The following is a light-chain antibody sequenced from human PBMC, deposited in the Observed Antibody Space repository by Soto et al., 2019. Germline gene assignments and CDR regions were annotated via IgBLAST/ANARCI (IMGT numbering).Light chain of an antibody. Sequence: EIVLTQSPATLSLSPGGRATLSCRASQSVSRDLAWYQQKPGQAPRLLMYGASSRATGIPARFSGSGSGTDFTLTISSLEPEDFAVYYCHQRSNWPPLTFGGGTKVEI. CDR3: HQRSNWPPLT. CDR1: QSVSRD. J-gene: IGKJ4*01. CDR2: GAS. V-gene: IGKV3-11*01.